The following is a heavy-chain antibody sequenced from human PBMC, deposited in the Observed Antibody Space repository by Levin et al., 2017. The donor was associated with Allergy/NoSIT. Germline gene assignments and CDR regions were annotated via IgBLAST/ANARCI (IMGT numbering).Heavy chain of an antibody. J-gene: IGHJ4*02. Sequence: SETLSLTCTVSGGSISSYYWSWIRQPPGKGLEWIGYIYYSGSTNYNPSLKSRVTISVDTSKNQFSLKLSSVTAADTAVYYCARGRMGGSSSSLDYWGQGTLVTVSS. CDR3: ARGRMGGSSSSLDY. D-gene: IGHD6-6*01. V-gene: IGHV4-59*01. CDR2: IYYSGST. CDR1: GGSISSYY.